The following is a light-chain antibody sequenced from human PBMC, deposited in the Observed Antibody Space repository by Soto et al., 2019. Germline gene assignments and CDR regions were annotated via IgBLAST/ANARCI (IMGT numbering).Light chain of an antibody. J-gene: IGKJ1*01. CDR2: DIS. V-gene: IGKV3-11*01. CDR1: QSVSGS. CDR3: QQRNSCEA. Sequence: EIVLTQSPGTLSLSPGERATLSCRASQSVSGSLAWYQQKPGQAPRLLIYDISTRAAAIPARFSGSGSGTDFTLTVSSLEPEDFALYYCQQRNSCEAFGHGTKVDIK.